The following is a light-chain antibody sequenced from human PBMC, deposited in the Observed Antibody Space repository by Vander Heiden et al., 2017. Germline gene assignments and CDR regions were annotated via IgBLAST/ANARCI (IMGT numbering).Light chain of an antibody. J-gene: IGLJ2*01. CDR1: KLVDKY. V-gene: IGLV3-1*01. CDR2: QDS. Sequence: SYELTQPPSVSVSPGQTASITCSGDKLVDKYACWYQQKPGQSPVLVIYQDSKRPSGIPERFSGSNSGNTATLTISGTQAMDEADYYCQAWDSSIHVVFGGGTKLTVL. CDR3: QAWDSSIHVV.